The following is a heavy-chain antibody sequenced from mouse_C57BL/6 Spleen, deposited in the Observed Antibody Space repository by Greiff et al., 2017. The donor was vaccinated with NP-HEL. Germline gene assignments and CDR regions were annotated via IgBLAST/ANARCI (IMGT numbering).Heavy chain of an antibody. CDR1: GYTFTSYW. D-gene: IGHD3-2*02. J-gene: IGHJ2*01. V-gene: IGHV1-53*01. CDR3: TERQDSSGHFEY. Sequence: QVQLQQPGTELVQPGASVKLSCKASGYTFTSYWMHWVKQRPGQGLEWIGNINPSNGGTNYNEKFKGKAILTADKSSSTAYMELRSLTSEDSAVYYCTERQDSSGHFEYWGQGTTLTVSS. CDR2: INPSNGGT.